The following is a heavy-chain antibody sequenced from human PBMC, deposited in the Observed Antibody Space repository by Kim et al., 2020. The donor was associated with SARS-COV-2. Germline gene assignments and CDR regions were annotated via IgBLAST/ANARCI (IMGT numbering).Heavy chain of an antibody. D-gene: IGHD2-2*01. V-gene: IGHV3-13*01. CDR3: ARAGPYQLLWEGYLYGMDV. Sequence: GGSLRLSCAASGFTFSSYDMHWVRQATGKGLEWVSAIGTAGDTYYPGSVKGRFTISRENAKNSLYLQMNSLRAGDTAVYYCARAGPYQLLWEGYLYGMDVWGQGTTVTVSS. J-gene: IGHJ6*02. CDR1: GFTFSSYD. CDR2: IGTAGDT.